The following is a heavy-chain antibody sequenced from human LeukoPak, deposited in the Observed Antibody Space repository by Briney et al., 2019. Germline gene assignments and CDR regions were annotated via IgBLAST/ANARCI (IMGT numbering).Heavy chain of an antibody. CDR2: IIPIFGTA. V-gene: IGHV1-69*13. CDR1: GGTFSSYA. J-gene: IGHJ4*02. CDR3: ARTPIAAAGTLGAPRAPETDY. Sequence: SVKVSCKASGGTFSSYAISWVRQAPGQGLEWMGGIIPIFGTANYAQKFQGRVTITADESTSTAYMELSSLRSEDTAVYYCARTPIAAAGTLGAPRAPETDYWGQGTLVTVSS. D-gene: IGHD6-13*01.